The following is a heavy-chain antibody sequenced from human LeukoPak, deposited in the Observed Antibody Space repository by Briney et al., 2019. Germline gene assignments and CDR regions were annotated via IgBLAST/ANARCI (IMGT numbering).Heavy chain of an antibody. Sequence: SETLSLTCAVSGDSFKDYYWSWVRQTPGKGLEWIGEINHSGYTNDSPSLKSRVTLSIDTSRKQFSLNLRSVTVADTGIYYCTRMTTGHDYWGQGTLVTVSS. CDR1: GDSFKDYY. CDR3: TRMTTGHDY. CDR2: INHSGYT. J-gene: IGHJ4*02. V-gene: IGHV4-34*01. D-gene: IGHD4-17*01.